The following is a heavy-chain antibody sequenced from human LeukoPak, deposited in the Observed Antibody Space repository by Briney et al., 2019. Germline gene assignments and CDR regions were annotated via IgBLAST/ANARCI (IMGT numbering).Heavy chain of an antibody. Sequence: ASVKVSCKASGYTFRSYGITRVRQAPGQGLEWMGWINVHRSNYARPLRGRISMTIETSTSTAYMELRSLTSDDTAVYYCARGGGFNPSDYSSYYGLDVWGQGTTVTVSS. CDR1: GYTFRSYG. CDR2: INVHRS. D-gene: IGHD6-25*01. J-gene: IGHJ6*02. V-gene: IGHV1-18*01. CDR3: ARGGGFNPSDYSSYYGLDV.